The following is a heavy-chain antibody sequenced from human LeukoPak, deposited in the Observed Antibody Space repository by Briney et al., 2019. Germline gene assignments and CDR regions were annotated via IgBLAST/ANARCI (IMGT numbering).Heavy chain of an antibody. CDR1: GGSISSGGYY. CDR3: AREPPYYYCSGSYLDY. CDR2: IYYSGST. Sequence: PSQTLSLTCTVSGGSISSGGYYWRWLRQPPGKGLEWIGYIYYSGSTYYNPSLKSRVTISVDTSKNQFSLKLSSVTAADTAVYYCAREPPYYYCSGSYLDYWGQGTLVTVSS. J-gene: IGHJ4*02. V-gene: IGHV4-30-4*08. D-gene: IGHD3-10*01.